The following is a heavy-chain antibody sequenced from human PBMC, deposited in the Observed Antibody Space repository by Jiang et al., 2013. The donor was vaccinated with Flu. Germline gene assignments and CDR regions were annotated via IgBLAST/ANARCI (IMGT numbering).Heavy chain of an antibody. J-gene: IGHJ4*02. CDR3: ARGRGYYNS. Sequence: GPGLVKPSETLSLNCTVSGGSISSYYWSWIRQPPGKGLEWIGYIYYSGSTNYNPSLKSRVIISVDTSKNQFSLKLSSVTAADTAVYYCARGRGYYNSWGQGTLVTVSS. CDR2: IYYSGST. D-gene: IGHD3-3*01. V-gene: IGHV4-59*01. CDR1: GGSISSYY.